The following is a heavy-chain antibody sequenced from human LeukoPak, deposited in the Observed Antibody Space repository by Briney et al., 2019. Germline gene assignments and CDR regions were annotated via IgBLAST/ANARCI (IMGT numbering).Heavy chain of an antibody. V-gene: IGHV3-48*04. Sequence: PGGSLRLSCAASGFTFSSYNMNWVRKAPGEGLEWVSYISSTTSTIYYADSVKGRFTISRDNAKNSLYLQMNSLRAEDTAVYYCVKERGSGWPENYFDYWGQGTLVTVSS. J-gene: IGHJ4*02. CDR1: GFTFSSYN. CDR3: VKERGSGWPENYFDY. D-gene: IGHD6-19*01. CDR2: ISSTTSTI.